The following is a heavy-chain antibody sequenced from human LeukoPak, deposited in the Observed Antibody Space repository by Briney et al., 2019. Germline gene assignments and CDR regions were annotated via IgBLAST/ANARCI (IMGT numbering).Heavy chain of an antibody. V-gene: IGHV3-74*01. Sequence: PSETLSLTCTVSGDSISSSNSYWGWIRQPPGTGLVWVSRINSDGSSTSYADSVKGRFTISRDNAKNTLYLQMNSLRAEDTAVYYCARDVSLHDAFDIWGQGAMVTVSS. CDR3: ARDVSLHDAFDI. D-gene: IGHD3-16*02. J-gene: IGHJ3*02. CDR1: GDSISSSNSY. CDR2: INSDGSST.